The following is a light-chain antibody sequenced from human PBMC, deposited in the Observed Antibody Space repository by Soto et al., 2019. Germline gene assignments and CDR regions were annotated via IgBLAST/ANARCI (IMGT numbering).Light chain of an antibody. CDR2: DAS. V-gene: IGKV3D-20*01. CDR3: QQYGSSPRLT. Sequence: EIVLTQSPATLSLSPGERATLSCGASQSVSSSSVAWYQQKPGLAPRLLIYDASSSATGIPDSFSGSGPGTDFPPTISRLEPEDFAVYYCQQYGSSPRLTFGAGTKVEIK. CDR1: QSVSSSS. J-gene: IGKJ4*01.